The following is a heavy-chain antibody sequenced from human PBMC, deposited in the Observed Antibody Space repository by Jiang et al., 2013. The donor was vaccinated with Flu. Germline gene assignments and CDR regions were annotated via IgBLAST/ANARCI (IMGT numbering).Heavy chain of an antibody. V-gene: IGHV4-39*01. Sequence: LLKPSETLSLTCTVSGGSISSSSYYWGWIRQPPGKGLEWIGSIYYSGSTYYNPSLKSRVTISVDTSKNQFSLKLSSVTAADTAVYYCARQTTVVTGHDAFDIWGQGTMVTVPS. CDR2: IYYSGST. CDR3: ARQTTVVTGHDAFDI. CDR1: GGSISSSSYY. J-gene: IGHJ3*02. D-gene: IGHD4-23*01.